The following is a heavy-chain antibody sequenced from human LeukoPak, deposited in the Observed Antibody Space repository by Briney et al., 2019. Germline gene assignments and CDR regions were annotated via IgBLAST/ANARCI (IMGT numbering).Heavy chain of an antibody. V-gene: IGHV1-69*01. Sequence: GASVNVSCKASGGTFSSYAISWVRQAPGQGLEWMGGIIPIFGTANYAQKFQGRVTITADESTSTAYMELSSLRSEDTAVYYCARSTRRSSSWYNWFDPWGQGTLVTVSS. CDR3: ARSTRRSSSWYNWFDP. D-gene: IGHD6-13*01. J-gene: IGHJ5*02. CDR2: IIPIFGTA. CDR1: GGTFSSYA.